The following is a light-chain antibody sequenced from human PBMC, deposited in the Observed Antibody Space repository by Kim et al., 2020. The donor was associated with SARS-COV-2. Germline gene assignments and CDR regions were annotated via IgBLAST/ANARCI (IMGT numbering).Light chain of an antibody. CDR2: DVS. V-gene: IGLV2-14*03. CDR1: GSDVGGYNY. Sequence: QSALTQPASASGSPGQSITISCTGTGSDVGGYNYVSWYQHRPGKAPQLIICDVSERPSGVFDRFSGSKSGDTASLTVDGLQAEDEADYHCSSYTSSGTWVFGGGTQLTVL. CDR3: SSYTSSGTWV. J-gene: IGLJ3*02.